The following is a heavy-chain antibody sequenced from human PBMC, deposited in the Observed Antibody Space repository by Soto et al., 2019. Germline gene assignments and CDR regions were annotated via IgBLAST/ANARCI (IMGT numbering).Heavy chain of an antibody. V-gene: IGHV5-10-1*01. CDR2: IDPSDSYT. Sequence: ESLKISCKGSGYSFTTYWISWVRQMPGKGLEWMGRIDPSDSYTNYSPSFQGHVTISADKSISTAYLQWSSLKASDTAMYYCARLPHSSSWYSYYYGMDVWGQGTTVTV. CDR3: ARLPHSSSWYSYYYGMDV. J-gene: IGHJ6*02. D-gene: IGHD6-13*01. CDR1: GYSFTTYW.